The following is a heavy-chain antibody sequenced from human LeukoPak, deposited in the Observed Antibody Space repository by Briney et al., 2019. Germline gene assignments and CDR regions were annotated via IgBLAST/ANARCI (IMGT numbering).Heavy chain of an antibody. CDR3: ATYSSLNRREFQY. D-gene: IGHD3-22*01. CDR2: ISRGGDAV. J-gene: IGHJ1*01. V-gene: IGHV3-11*01. CDR1: GFPISDHY. Sequence: GGSLRLSCAVSGFPISDHYMSWIRQAPGKGLDWVSYISRGGDAVYYADSVKGRFTISRDTAKNSLYLQMNSLRAEDMAVYYCATYSSLNRREFQYWGQGTLLTVSS.